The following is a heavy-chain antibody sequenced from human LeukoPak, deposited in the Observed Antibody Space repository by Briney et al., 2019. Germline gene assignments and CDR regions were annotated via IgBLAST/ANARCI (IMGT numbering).Heavy chain of an antibody. Sequence: GGSLRLSCAAYGLIFSSYSMNWVRQAPGKGLEWVSSISDNSNYIYYADSVKGRFTISRDNAKNSLYLQMNSLRAEDTALYYCATVVPTTIPNFDYWGQGTLVTVSS. CDR1: GLIFSSYS. CDR2: ISDNSNYI. D-gene: IGHD2-2*01. V-gene: IGHV3-21*01. J-gene: IGHJ4*02. CDR3: ATVVPTTIPNFDY.